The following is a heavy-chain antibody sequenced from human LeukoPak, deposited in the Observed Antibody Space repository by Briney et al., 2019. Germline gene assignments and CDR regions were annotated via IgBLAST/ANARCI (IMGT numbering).Heavy chain of an antibody. CDR2: VSIYNDNT. V-gene: IGHV1-18*01. D-gene: IGHD3-9*01. CDR1: GYSFTDYD. J-gene: IGHJ4*02. Sequence: ASVKVSCKASGYSFTDYDFRWVRHAPGQGLDWLGWVSIYNDNTKYAREIQERITMPTDISTSTAYMELKSLTSDDTAGYFCARTGHYRFDYWGQGTLVTVSS. CDR3: ARTGHYRFDY.